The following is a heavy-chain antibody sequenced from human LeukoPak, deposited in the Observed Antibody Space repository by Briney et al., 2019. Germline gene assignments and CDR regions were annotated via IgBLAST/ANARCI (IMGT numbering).Heavy chain of an antibody. CDR1: GGSLSGYY. D-gene: IGHD2-21*01. CDR2: INRSGSA. CDR3: ARAGHIVVHFDI. J-gene: IGHJ3*02. Sequence: SETLSLTCAVYGGSLSGYYWSWIRHPPGRGLEWIGEINRSGSANYNPSLKSRVTVSVDTSKNQFSLKLSSVTAADTAVYYCARAGHIVVHFDIWGQGTMVTVSS. V-gene: IGHV4-34*01.